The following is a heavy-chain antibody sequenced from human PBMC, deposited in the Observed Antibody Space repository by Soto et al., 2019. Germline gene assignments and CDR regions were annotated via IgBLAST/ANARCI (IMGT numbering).Heavy chain of an antibody. J-gene: IGHJ6*02. CDR3: WRGKYDSGDHCTSMDF. CDR1: GFSVSSNC. CDR2: IYRATNT. D-gene: IGHD3-22*01. V-gene: IGHV3-53*01. Sequence: GGSLRLSCAVSGFSVSSNCMAWVRQAPGKGLEWVSVIYRATNTDYSDSVKSRFTISTDDSKNTFYLQMNSLIVENTAVYYCWRGKYDSGDHCTSMDFWGQGAMVTVSS.